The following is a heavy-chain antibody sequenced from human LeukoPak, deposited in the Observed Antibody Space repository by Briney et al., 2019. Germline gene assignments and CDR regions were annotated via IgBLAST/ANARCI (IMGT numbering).Heavy chain of an antibody. CDR2: IKKGGSEK. CDR1: GFTISSNR. D-gene: IGHD5-18*01. Sequence: PAGSLRLSCAVSGFTISSNRLSWVRQGQGKGLEWVANIKKGGSEKSYVDSVKGRFTISRDNAKTSLYLLMNSLTAEDTAVYYCARHLSGVTGYTYGRGIDYWGQGTLVTVSS. V-gene: IGHV3-7*01. CDR3: ARHLSGVTGYTYGRGIDY. J-gene: IGHJ4*02.